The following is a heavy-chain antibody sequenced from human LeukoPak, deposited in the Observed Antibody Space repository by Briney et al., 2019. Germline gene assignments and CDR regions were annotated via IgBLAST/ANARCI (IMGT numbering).Heavy chain of an antibody. J-gene: IGHJ3*02. Sequence: ASVKVSCKASGYTFTSYYMHWVRQAPGQGLEWMGIINPSGGSTSYAQKFQGRVTMTRDTSTSTVYMELSSLRSEDTAVYYCARDPTDTILGVVILTPGAFDIWGQGTMVTVSS. V-gene: IGHV1-46*01. CDR1: GYTFTSYY. CDR3: ARDPTDTILGVVILTPGAFDI. CDR2: INPSGGST. D-gene: IGHD3-3*01.